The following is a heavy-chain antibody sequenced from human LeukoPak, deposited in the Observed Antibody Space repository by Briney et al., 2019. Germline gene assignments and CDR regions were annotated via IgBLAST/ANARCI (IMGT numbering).Heavy chain of an antibody. CDR1: GYTFTDYY. Sequence: ASVKVSCKVSGYTFTDYYMHWVQRAPGKGLEWMGLVDPEDGETIYAEKFQGRVTITADTSTDTAYMELSSLRSEDTAVYYCATAPVTTGHEYFQHWGQGTLVTVSS. V-gene: IGHV1-69-2*01. D-gene: IGHD4-17*01. CDR2: VDPEDGET. J-gene: IGHJ1*01. CDR3: ATAPVTTGHEYFQH.